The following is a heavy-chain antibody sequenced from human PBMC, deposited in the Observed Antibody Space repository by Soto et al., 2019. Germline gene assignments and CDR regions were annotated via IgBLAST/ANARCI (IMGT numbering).Heavy chain of an antibody. CDR1: GYTFANYG. CDR2: ISAKNGKT. CDR3: AKDLFTSWAPSQN. Sequence: ASVKVSCKASGYTFANYGISWVRQAPGQGLEWLGWISAKNGKTNYAQKFQGRVTLTTETSTATAYMELRSLRSDDTAVYFCAKDLFTSWAPSQNWGQGTLVTVSS. D-gene: IGHD2-21*01. V-gene: IGHV1-18*01. J-gene: IGHJ4*02.